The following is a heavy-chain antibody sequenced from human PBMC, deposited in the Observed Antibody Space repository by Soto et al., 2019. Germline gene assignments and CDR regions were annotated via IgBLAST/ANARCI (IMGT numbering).Heavy chain of an antibody. J-gene: IGHJ3*02. Sequence: SETLSLTCTVSGGSISSGGYYWSWIRQHPGKGLEWIGYIYYSGSTYYNPSLKSRVTISVDTSKNQFSLKLSSVTAADTAVYYCASSGQQLVRDAFDIWGQGTMVTVSS. V-gene: IGHV4-31*03. CDR3: ASSGQQLVRDAFDI. CDR2: IYYSGST. D-gene: IGHD6-13*01. CDR1: GGSISSGGYY.